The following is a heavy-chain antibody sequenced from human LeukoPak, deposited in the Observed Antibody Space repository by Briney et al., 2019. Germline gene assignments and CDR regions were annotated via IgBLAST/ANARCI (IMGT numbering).Heavy chain of an antibody. CDR2: IYYSGST. CDR3: ARGFQWRDS. V-gene: IGHV4-39*01. Sequence: SETLSLTCTVSGVSISSTSYYCGWVRQPPGKGLEWIGNIYYSGSTYYNPSLKSRVTISVDTSKNQFSLNLSSVTAADTAVYYCARGFQWRDSWGQGTLVTVSS. J-gene: IGHJ4*02. D-gene: IGHD6-19*01. CDR1: GVSISSTSYY.